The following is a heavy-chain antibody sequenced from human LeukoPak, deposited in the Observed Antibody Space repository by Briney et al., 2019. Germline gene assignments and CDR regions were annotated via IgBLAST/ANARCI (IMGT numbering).Heavy chain of an antibody. CDR1: GGSISSYY. CDR2: IYTSGST. D-gene: IGHD5-24*01. V-gene: IGHV4-4*07. J-gene: IGHJ6*02. CDR3: ARDRATNYYYGMDV. Sequence: SETLSLTCTVSGGSISSYYWIWIRQPAGKGLEWIGRIYTSGSTNYNPSLKSRVTMSVDTSKNQFSLKLSSVTAADTAVYYCARDRATNYYYGMDVWGQGTTVTVSS.